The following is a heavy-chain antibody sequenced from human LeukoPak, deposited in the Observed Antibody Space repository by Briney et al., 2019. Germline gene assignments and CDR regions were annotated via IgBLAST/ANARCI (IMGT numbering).Heavy chain of an antibody. J-gene: IGHJ6*02. Sequence: SGGSLRLSCAASGFTFSNAWMSWVRQAPGKGLEWGGGITSKTDGGTSDYAAAVKGRFTSSRDDSKNTLYLQMNSLNTEDTAVYYCTTDSRGWYYDSSGYYESGTLMDVWGQGTTVTVFS. V-gene: IGHV3-15*01. CDR3: TTDSRGWYYDSSGYYESGTLMDV. CDR2: ITSKTDGGTS. D-gene: IGHD3-22*01. CDR1: GFTFSNAW.